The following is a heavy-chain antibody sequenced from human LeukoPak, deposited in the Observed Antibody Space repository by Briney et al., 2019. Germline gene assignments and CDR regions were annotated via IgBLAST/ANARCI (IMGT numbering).Heavy chain of an antibody. CDR1: GFTFANYV. Sequence: GGSLRLSCAASGFTFANYVTHWVRQAPGKGLEWVAVTSPDEGLKFYADSVKGRFTISRDNSKNTLYLQMNSLRAEDTAVYYCARAGRTLLWFGEFYFWGQGTMVTVSS. CDR2: TSPDEGLK. J-gene: IGHJ3*01. CDR3: ARAGRTLLWFGEFYF. V-gene: IGHV3-30*04. D-gene: IGHD3-10*01.